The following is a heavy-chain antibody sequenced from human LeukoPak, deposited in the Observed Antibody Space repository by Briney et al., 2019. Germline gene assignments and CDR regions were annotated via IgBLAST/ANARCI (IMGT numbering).Heavy chain of an antibody. CDR1: GFTFSNFY. Sequence: PGGSLRLSCAASGFTFSNFYMSWIRQAPGKGLEWVSYISSSGSTIYYADSVKGRFTVSRDNAKNSLYLQMNSLRAEDTAVYYCVEGSSCFYFDYWGQGTLVTVSS. D-gene: IGHD6-13*01. CDR3: VEGSSCFYFDY. CDR2: ISSSGSTI. J-gene: IGHJ4*02. V-gene: IGHV3-11*01.